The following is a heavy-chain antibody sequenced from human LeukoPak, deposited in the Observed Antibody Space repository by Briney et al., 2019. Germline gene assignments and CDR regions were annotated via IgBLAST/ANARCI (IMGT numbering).Heavy chain of an antibody. Sequence: SETLSLTCTVSGGSISSGGYYWSWIRQHPGKGLEWIGYIYYSGSTYYNPSLKSRVTISVDTSKNQFSLKLSSVTAADTAVYYCARGSTTYFGYWGQGTLVTVSS. J-gene: IGHJ4*02. CDR2: IYYSGST. V-gene: IGHV4-31*03. CDR1: GGSISSGGYY. CDR3: ARGSTTYFGY. D-gene: IGHD1-26*01.